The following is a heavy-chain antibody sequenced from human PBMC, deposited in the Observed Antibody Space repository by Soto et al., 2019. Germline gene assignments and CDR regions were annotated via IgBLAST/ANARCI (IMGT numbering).Heavy chain of an antibody. J-gene: IGHJ5*02. CDR2: INPSGGST. Sequence: ASVKVSCKASGYTFTSYYMHWVRQAPGQGLEWMGIINPSGGSTSYAQKFQGRVTMTRDTSTSTVYMELSSLRSEDTAVYYCARDLETPTYYYDSSGPPGFDPWGQGTLVTVSS. CDR3: ARDLETPTYYYDSSGPPGFDP. D-gene: IGHD3-22*01. V-gene: IGHV1-46*01. CDR1: GYTFTSYY.